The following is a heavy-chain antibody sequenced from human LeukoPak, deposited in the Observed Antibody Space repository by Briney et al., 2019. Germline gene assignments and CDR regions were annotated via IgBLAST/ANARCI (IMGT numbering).Heavy chain of an antibody. D-gene: IGHD5-18*01. J-gene: IGHJ4*02. Sequence: AGGSLRLSCAASGFTFRSFWMSWVRQAPGKGLEWVANIKLDGSEKYYVDSVKGRFTISRDNAKKSLYLQMNSLRAEDTAVYYCARDLSGVTGYTYGRGIDYWGQGTLVTVSS. CDR3: ARDLSGVTGYTYGRGIDY. V-gene: IGHV3-7*01. CDR2: IKLDGSEK. CDR1: GFTFRSFW.